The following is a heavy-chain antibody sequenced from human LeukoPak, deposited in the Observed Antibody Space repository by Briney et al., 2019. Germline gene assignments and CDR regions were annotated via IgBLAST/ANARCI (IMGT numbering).Heavy chain of an antibody. J-gene: IGHJ4*02. CDR1: AGSFSGYY. Sequence: SETLSLTCAVYAGSFSGYYWSWIRQPPGKGLEWIGEINHSGSTNYNPSLKSRVTISVDTSKNQFSLKLSSVTAADTAVYYCARPSGTSSGWYRPLYYFDYWGQGTLVTVSS. CDR2: INHSGST. CDR3: ARPSGTSSGWYRPLYYFDY. V-gene: IGHV4-34*01. D-gene: IGHD6-19*01.